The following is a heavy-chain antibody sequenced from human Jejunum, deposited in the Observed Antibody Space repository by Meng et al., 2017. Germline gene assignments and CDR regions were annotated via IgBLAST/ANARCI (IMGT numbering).Heavy chain of an antibody. CDR1: GFNFSSHS. V-gene: IGHV3-21*01. D-gene: IGHD3-22*01. J-gene: IGHJ4*01. Sequence: GGSLRLSCEASGFNFSSHSINWVRQAPGKGLEWVSSISSSGIYIYYADSVKGRFTISRDNAKNSLYVQMNSLSAEDTAVYFCARVIGGYDSRGSAQYYLDYWGQGTLVTVSS. CDR3: ARVIGGYDSRGSAQYYLDY. CDR2: ISSSGIYI.